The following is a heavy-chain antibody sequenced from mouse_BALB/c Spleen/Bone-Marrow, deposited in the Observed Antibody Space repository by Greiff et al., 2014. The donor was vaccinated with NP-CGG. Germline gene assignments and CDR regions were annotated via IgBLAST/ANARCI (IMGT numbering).Heavy chain of an antibody. V-gene: IGHV1-7*01. CDR3: ARSTGLRRGFAY. Sequence: VQLVESGAELAKPGASVKMSCKASGYTFTSYWMHWVKQRPGQGLEWIGYINPSTGYTEYNQKFKDKATLTADKSSSTAYMQLSSLTSEDSAVYYCARSTGLRRGFAYWGQGTLVTVSA. CDR2: INPSTGYT. CDR1: GYTFTSYW. D-gene: IGHD2-4*01. J-gene: IGHJ3*01.